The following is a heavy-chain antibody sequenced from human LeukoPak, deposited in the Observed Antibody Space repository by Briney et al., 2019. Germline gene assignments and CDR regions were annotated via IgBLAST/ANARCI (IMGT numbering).Heavy chain of an antibody. CDR1: GGSFSGYY. CDR2: INHSGST. CDR3: AREGRIAAAGFYYYYYYMDV. J-gene: IGHJ6*03. V-gene: IGHV4-34*01. D-gene: IGHD6-13*01. Sequence: SETLSLTCADYGGSFSGYYWSWIRQPPGKGLEWIGEINHSGSTNYNPSLKSRVTISVDTSKNQFSLKLSSVTAADTAVYYCAREGRIAAAGFYYYYYYMDVWGKGTTVTISS.